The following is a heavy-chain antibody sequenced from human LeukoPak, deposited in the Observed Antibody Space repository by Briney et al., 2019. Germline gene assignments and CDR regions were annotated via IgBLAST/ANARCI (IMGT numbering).Heavy chain of an antibody. D-gene: IGHD4-17*01. CDR3: ARDTLITVTTWSFDY. Sequence: GGSLRLSCAASGFTFSSYAMHWVRQAPGKGLEWVAVVWYDGSKTYSADSVKGRITISRDDSKNTLYLQMNSLRAEDTAVYYCARDTLITVTTWSFDYWGLGTLVTVSS. CDR1: GFTFSSYA. J-gene: IGHJ4*02. CDR2: VWYDGSKT. V-gene: IGHV3-33*01.